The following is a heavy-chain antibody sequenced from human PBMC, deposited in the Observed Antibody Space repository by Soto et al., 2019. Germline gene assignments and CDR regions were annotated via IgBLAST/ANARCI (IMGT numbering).Heavy chain of an antibody. V-gene: IGHV3-30*18. CDR3: AKEGTCSGGSCYSVYCDY. CDR2: ISYDGSNK. J-gene: IGHJ4*02. CDR1: GFTFSSYG. Sequence: QVQLVESGGGVVQPGRSLRLSCAASGFTFSSYGMHWVRQAPGKGLEWVAVISYDGSNKYYADSVKGRFTISRDNSKNTLYLQMNSLRAEDTAVYYCAKEGTCSGGSCYSVYCDYWGQGTLVTVSS. D-gene: IGHD2-15*01.